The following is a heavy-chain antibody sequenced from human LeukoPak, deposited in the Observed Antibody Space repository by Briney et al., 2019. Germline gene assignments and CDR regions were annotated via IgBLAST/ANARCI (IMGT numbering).Heavy chain of an antibody. V-gene: IGHV3-30-3*01. D-gene: IGHD6-19*01. CDR3: ARDLLSSGWYGSFDY. Sequence: GGSLRLSCAASGFTFSSYAMHWVRQAPGKGLEWVAVISYDGSNKYYADSVKGRFTISRDNSKNTLYLRMNSLRAEDTAVYYCARDLLSSGWYGSFDYWGQGTLVTVSS. CDR1: GFTFSSYA. J-gene: IGHJ4*02. CDR2: ISYDGSNK.